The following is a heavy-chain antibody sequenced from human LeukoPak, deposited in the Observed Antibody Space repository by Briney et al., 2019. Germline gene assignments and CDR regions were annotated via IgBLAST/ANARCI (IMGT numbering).Heavy chain of an antibody. D-gene: IGHD5-24*01. CDR3: ARGSRGWPHRQSAEYFQH. CDR2: IIPIFGTA. CDR1: GGTFSSYA. V-gene: IGHV1-69*01. Sequence: SVKVSCKASGGTFSSYAISWVRQAPGQGLEWMGGIIPIFGTANYAQKFQGRVTITADESTSTAYMELSSLRSEDTAVYYCARGSRGWPHRQSAEYFQHWGQGTLVTVSS. J-gene: IGHJ1*01.